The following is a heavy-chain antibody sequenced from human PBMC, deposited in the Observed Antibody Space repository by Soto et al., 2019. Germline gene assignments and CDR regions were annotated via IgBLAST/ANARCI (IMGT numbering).Heavy chain of an antibody. CDR3: ARHTSGYDADPFDY. V-gene: IGHV4-59*08. Sequence: PSETLSLTCTVSGGSISSYYWSWIRQPPGKGLEWIGYIYYSGSTNYNPSLKSRVTISVDTSKNQFSLKLSSVTAADTAVYYCARHTSGYDADPFDYWGQGTLVTVSS. CDR2: IYYSGST. D-gene: IGHD5-12*01. CDR1: GGSISSYY. J-gene: IGHJ4*02.